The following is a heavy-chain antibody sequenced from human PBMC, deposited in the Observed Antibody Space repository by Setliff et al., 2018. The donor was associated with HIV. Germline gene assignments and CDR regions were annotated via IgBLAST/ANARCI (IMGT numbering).Heavy chain of an antibody. CDR1: GGSFSNYY. Sequence: SETLSLTCTAYGGSFSNYYTNWIRQPPGKGLEWIGELSPSGTTRPNPSLQSRVIISLDTSKNQFSLKLSSVTAADTAVYYCARVGWDYYDSSGVGEFDYWGQGTLVTVSS. V-gene: IGHV4-34*01. J-gene: IGHJ4*02. CDR3: ARVGWDYYDSSGVGEFDY. CDR2: LSPSGTT. D-gene: IGHD3-22*01.